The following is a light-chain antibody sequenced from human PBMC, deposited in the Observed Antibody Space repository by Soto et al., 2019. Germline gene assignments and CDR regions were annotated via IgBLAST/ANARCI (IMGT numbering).Light chain of an antibody. CDR3: CSFAGSFSYV. CDR2: ITN. CDR1: TSNIGSHP. Sequence: QSALAQPPSASGTPGQRVTISCSGSTSNIGSHPVNWYQQLPGTAPKLLIYITNQRPSGVPDRFSGSKSGTSASLAISGLQAEDEADYSCCSFAGSFSYVFGGGTKVTVL. J-gene: IGLJ1*01. V-gene: IGLV1-44*01.